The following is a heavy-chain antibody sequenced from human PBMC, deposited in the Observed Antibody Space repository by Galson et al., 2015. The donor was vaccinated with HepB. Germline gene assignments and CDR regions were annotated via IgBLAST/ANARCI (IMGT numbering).Heavy chain of an antibody. CDR1: GFSLSTSGVG. D-gene: IGHD5-12*01. J-gene: IGHJ4*02. Sequence: ALVKPTQTLTLTCTFSGFSLSTSGVGVGWIRQPPGKALEWLALIYWDDDKRYSPSLKSRLTITKDTSKNQVVLTMTNMDPVDTATYYCAHRRESGYDLGTFDYWGQGTLVTVSS. CDR3: AHRRESGYDLGTFDY. V-gene: IGHV2-5*02. CDR2: IYWDDDK.